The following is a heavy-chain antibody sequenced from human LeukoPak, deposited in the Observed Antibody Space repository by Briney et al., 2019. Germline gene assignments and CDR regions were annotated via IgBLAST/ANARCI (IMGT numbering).Heavy chain of an antibody. J-gene: IGHJ4*02. D-gene: IGHD3-3*01. CDR1: GYTFTGYY. CDR3: ARDLGSIFGVVGTDY. V-gene: IGHV1-2*02. CDR2: NNPNSGGT. Sequence: GASVKVSCKASGYTFTGYYMHGVRQAPGQGLEWRGWNNPNSGGTNYAQKFEGRVTMTRDTSISTPYMELSRLRSDDTAVYYCARDLGSIFGVVGTDYWGQGTLVTVSS.